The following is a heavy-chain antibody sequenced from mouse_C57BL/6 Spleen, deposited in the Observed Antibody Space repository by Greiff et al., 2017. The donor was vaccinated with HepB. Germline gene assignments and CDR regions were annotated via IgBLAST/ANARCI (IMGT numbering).Heavy chain of an antibody. J-gene: IGHJ2*01. CDR2: IDPSDSET. D-gene: IGHD1-1*01. V-gene: IGHV1-52*01. CDR3: ARVYGPSFDY. Sequence: QLQQSGAELVRPGSSVKLSCKASGYTFTSYWMHWVKQRPIQGLEWIGNIDPSDSETHYNQKFKDKATLTVDKSSSTAYMQLSSLTSEDSAVYYCARVYGPSFDYWGQGTTLTVSS. CDR1: GYTFTSYW.